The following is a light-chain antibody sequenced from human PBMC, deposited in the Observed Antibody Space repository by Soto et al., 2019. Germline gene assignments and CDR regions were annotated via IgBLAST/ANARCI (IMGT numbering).Light chain of an antibody. Sequence: EIVLTHSPGTLSLSPCERATLSFSPSQSVSSSYLAWYQQKPGQAPRLLIYGASSRATGIPDRFSGSGSGADFTLSISRLEPEDFAVYYCQQYTQSLWTFGPGTKVDIK. CDR1: QSVSSSY. CDR2: GAS. CDR3: QQYTQSLWT. J-gene: IGKJ1*01. V-gene: IGKV3-20*01.